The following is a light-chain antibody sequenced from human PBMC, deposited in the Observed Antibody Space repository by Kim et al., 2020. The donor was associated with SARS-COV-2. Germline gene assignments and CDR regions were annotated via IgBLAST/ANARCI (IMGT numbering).Light chain of an antibody. J-gene: IGKJ4*01. Sequence: YQGERATLSCRASQSVSSNLAWYQQKPGQAPRLLIYGAYTRATGIPARFSGSGSGTEFTLTISSLQSEDFAVYYCQQYNNWPPLTFGGGTKVDIK. CDR3: QQYNNWPPLT. CDR1: QSVSSN. V-gene: IGKV3-15*01. CDR2: GAY.